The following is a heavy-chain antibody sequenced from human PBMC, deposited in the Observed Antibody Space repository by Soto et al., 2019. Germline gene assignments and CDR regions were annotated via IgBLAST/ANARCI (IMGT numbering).Heavy chain of an antibody. CDR2: ITAHNGNT. J-gene: IGHJ4*02. V-gene: IGHV1-18*01. CDR1: GYGFTTYG. D-gene: IGHD3-10*01. Sequence: QVHLVQSGAEVKKPGASVKVSCKGSGYGFTTYGITWVRQAPGQGLQWMAWITAHNGNTNYAQKLQGRVTVIRDTSTSTCSMELRSLRSDDTAVYYCARGRYGGYWGKGALVTVSS. CDR3: ARGRYGGY.